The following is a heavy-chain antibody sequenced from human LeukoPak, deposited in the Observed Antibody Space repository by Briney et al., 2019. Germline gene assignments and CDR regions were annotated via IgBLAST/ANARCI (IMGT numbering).Heavy chain of an antibody. CDR2: ISSSSSTI. Sequence: QPGGSLRLSCAASGFTFSSYSMNWVRQAPGKGLEWVSYISSSSSTIYYADSVKGRFTISRDNAENSLYLQMNSLRAEDTAVYYCARALVPRAFDIWGQGTMVTVSS. V-gene: IGHV3-48*01. CDR1: GFTFSSYS. CDR3: ARALVPRAFDI. D-gene: IGHD6-6*01. J-gene: IGHJ3*02.